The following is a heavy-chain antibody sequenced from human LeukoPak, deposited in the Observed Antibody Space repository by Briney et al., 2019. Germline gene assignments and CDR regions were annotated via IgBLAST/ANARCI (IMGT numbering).Heavy chain of an antibody. Sequence: GGSLRLSCAASGFTFSSYGMHWVRQAPGKGLEWVAVISYDGSNKYYADSVKGRFTISRDSSKNTLYLQMNSLRAEDTAVYYCAKNWNYPDYWGQGTLVTVSS. J-gene: IGHJ4*02. CDR1: GFTFSSYG. D-gene: IGHD1-1*01. CDR2: ISYDGSNK. CDR3: AKNWNYPDY. V-gene: IGHV3-30*18.